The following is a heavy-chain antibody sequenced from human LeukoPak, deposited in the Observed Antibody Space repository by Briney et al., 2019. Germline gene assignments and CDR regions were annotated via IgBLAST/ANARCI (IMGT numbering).Heavy chain of an antibody. Sequence: GGSLRLSCAASGFTFSSCAMSWVRQAPGKGLEWVSAISGSGGSTYYADSVKGRFTISRDNSKNTLYLQMNSLRAEDTAVYYRAKDTDYSGYETPEGYWGQGTLVTVSS. CDR3: AKDTDYSGYETPEGY. D-gene: IGHD5-12*01. J-gene: IGHJ4*02. V-gene: IGHV3-23*01. CDR1: GFTFSSCA. CDR2: ISGSGGST.